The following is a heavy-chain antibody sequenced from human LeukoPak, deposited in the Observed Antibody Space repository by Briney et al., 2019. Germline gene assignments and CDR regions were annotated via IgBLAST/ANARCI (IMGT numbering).Heavy chain of an antibody. Sequence: GGSLRHSRAASRLILRKYGIHGVGPAPGKGGEGVAVIWYDGSNRYYADSGKGRFTISRDNSKNPLYLQMDSLRGEDTAVYYCARSLEKDYHGSGSYYMSNCFDPWGQGTPVTVSS. CDR3: ARSLEKDYHGSGSYYMSNCFDP. V-gene: IGHV3-33*01. CDR1: RLILRKYG. J-gene: IGHJ5*02. D-gene: IGHD3-10*01. CDR2: IWYDGSNR.